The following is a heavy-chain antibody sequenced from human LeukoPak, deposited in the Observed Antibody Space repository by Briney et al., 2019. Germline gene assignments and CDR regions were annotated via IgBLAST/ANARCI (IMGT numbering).Heavy chain of an antibody. J-gene: IGHJ4*02. V-gene: IGHV4-59*08. Sequence: SETLSLTCTVSGGSISSYYWSRIRQPPGKGLEWIGYIYYSGSTNYNPSLKSRVTISVDTSKNQFSLKLSSVTAADTAVYYCATTTSNYYDSSAIKFDYWGQGTLVTVSS. CDR1: GGSISSYY. CDR2: IYYSGST. CDR3: ATTTSNYYDSSAIKFDY. D-gene: IGHD3-22*01.